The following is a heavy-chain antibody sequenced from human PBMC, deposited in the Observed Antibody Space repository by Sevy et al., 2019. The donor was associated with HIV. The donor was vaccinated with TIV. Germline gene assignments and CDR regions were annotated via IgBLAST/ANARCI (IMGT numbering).Heavy chain of an antibody. CDR2: IYSGGRT. Sequence: GGSLRLSCAASWFTVSRNYMSWVRQAPGKGLEWGSVIYSGGRTYYADSVKGRFTISRDNSKNTLYLQMNSLRAEDTAVYYCARERIVGATWGGFDYWGQGTLVTVSS. V-gene: IGHV3-53*01. J-gene: IGHJ4*02. CDR3: ARERIVGATWGGFDY. CDR1: WFTVSRNY. D-gene: IGHD1-26*01.